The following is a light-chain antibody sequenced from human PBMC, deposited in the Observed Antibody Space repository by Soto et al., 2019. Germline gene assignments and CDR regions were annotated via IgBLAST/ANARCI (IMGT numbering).Light chain of an antibody. V-gene: IGLV2-14*01. Sequence: QSALTQPASVSGSPGQSITISCTGTSSDVGAYGYVSWYQQHPGKAPKLMIYEVSYRPSGVSNRFSGSKSGNAASLTISGLHAEDEADYYCSSYTTSSTVVFGGGTKVTVL. CDR3: SSYTTSSTVV. CDR2: EVS. CDR1: SSDVGAYGY. J-gene: IGLJ2*01.